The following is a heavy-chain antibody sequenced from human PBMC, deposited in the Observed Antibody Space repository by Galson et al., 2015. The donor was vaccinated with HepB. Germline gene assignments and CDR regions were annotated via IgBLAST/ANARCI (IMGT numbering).Heavy chain of an antibody. V-gene: IGHV4-59*01. D-gene: IGHD3-22*01. J-gene: IGHJ6*02. CDR1: GDSISYNY. Sequence: ETLSLTCTVFGDSISYNYWSWIRQPPGKGLEWIGYIYYSGSTNYNPSLKSRVTISVDTSKNQFSLKLSSVTAADTAVYYCARSHDSSGFYYYGMDVWGQGTTVTVSS. CDR3: ARSHDSSGFYYYGMDV. CDR2: IYYSGST.